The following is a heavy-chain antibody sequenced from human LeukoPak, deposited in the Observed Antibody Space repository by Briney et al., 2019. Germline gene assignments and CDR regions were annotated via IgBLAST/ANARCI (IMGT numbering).Heavy chain of an antibody. CDR1: GGTLTGYG. CDR3: ARGLGGSGSYFLTFDY. D-gene: IGHD1-26*01. V-gene: IGHV1-69*13. J-gene: IGHJ4*02. CDR2: LLPISGAA. Sequence: ASVKVSCKASGGTLTGYGLTWVRQAPGQGFEWMGGLLPISGAADYPQKFQGRVTITADESTATAYMELSSLISDDTAVYYCARGLGGSGSYFLTFDYWGQGTLVTVSS.